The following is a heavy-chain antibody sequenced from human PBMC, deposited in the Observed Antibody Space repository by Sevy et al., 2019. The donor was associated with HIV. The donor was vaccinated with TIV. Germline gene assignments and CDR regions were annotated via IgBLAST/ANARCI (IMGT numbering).Heavy chain of an antibody. CDR3: ARDRGGNSAFDI. CDR2: IFDSGIS. D-gene: IGHD2-21*02. J-gene: IGHJ3*02. V-gene: IGHV4-31*03. CDR1: GGSISSGNYY. Sequence: SETLSLTRTVSGGSISSGNYYWTWIRQHPEKGLEWIGYIFDSGISYYHPSLKTRVSISGDTSKNQVSLRLTSVTAADTAIYYCARDRGGNSAFDIWGQGTMVTVSS.